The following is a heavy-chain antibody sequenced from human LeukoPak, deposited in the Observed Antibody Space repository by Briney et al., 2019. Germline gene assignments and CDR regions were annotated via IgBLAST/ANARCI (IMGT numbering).Heavy chain of an antibody. D-gene: IGHD3-22*01. CDR2: INHSGST. V-gene: IGHV4-34*01. CDR3: ASHYYDSSGYYYEWFDP. J-gene: IGHJ5*02. Sequence: SETLSLTCAVYGGSFSGYYWSWIRQPPGKGLEWIGEINHSGSTNYNPSLKSRVTISVDTSKNQFSLKLSSVTAADTAVYYCASHYYDSSGYYYEWFDPWGQGTLVTVSS. CDR1: GGSFSGYY.